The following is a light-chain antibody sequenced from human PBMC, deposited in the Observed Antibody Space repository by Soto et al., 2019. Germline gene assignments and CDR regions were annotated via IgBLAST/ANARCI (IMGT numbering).Light chain of an antibody. CDR2: GAS. CDR1: QDVSSN. V-gene: IGKV3-15*01. J-gene: IGKJ5*01. Sequence: EVVMTQSPATLPVSPGERATLSCRASQDVSSNVAWYQQKPGQAPRLLIYGASTRATGFAARFSGSGSGTEFTLTISSLQSEDFAVYSCQQYNNWPITFGQGTRLEIK. CDR3: QQYNNWPIT.